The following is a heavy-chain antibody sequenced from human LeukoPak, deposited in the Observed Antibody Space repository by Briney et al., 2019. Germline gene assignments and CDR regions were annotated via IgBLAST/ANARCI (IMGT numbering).Heavy chain of an antibody. D-gene: IGHD3-22*01. CDR3: AREGGYYDTSGYYFSPPNYYFDY. J-gene: IGHJ4*02. CDR1: GFNFSSYG. CDR2: IWYDGSNK. Sequence: GGSLRLSCAASGFNFSSYGMHWVRQAPGKGLEWVAVIWYDGSNKYYADSVKGRFTTSRDNSKNTLYLQMNSLRAEDTAVYYCAREGGYYDTSGYYFSPPNYYFDYWGQGTLVTVSS. V-gene: IGHV3-33*01.